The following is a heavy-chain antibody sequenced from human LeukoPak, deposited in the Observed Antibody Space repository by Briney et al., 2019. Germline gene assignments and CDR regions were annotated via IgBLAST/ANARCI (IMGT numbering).Heavy chain of an antibody. CDR2: ISSNGGST. CDR3: ARGGYYDSSEDAFDI. Sequence: PGGSLRLSCAASGFTFSSYAMHWVRQAPGKGLEYVSAISSNGGSTYYANSVKGRFTISRVNSKNTLYLQMGSLRAEDMAVYYCARGGYYDSSEDAFDIWGQGTMVTVSS. D-gene: IGHD3-22*01. CDR1: GFTFSSYA. V-gene: IGHV3-64*01. J-gene: IGHJ3*02.